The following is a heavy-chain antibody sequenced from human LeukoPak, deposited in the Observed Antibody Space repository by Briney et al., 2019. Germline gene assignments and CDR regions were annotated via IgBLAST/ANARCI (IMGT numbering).Heavy chain of an antibody. CDR3: ARLPDSSGWYRRGAFDI. CDR1: GGSFSGYY. CDR2: INHSGST. Sequence: SETLSLTCAVYGGSFSGYYWSWIRQPPGKGLEWIGEINHSGSTNYNPSLKSRVTISVDTSKNQFSLKLSSVTAADTAVYYCARLPDSSGWYRRGAFDIWGQGTMVTASS. J-gene: IGHJ3*02. D-gene: IGHD6-19*01. V-gene: IGHV4-34*01.